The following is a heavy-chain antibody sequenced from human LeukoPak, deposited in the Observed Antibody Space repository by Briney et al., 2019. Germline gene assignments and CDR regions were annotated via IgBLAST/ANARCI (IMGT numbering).Heavy chain of an antibody. J-gene: IGHJ5*02. D-gene: IGHD3-3*01. CDR1: GFTFSTYA. CDR2: ISGTSSGSTSII. V-gene: IGHV3-48*04. CDR3: ARDFWSGYYPEA. Sequence: GGSLRLSCEFSGFTFSTYAMNWVRQAPGKGLEWISYISGTSSGSTSIIHYADSVKGRFTISRDNAKNSLHLQMDGLSAEDTAVYYCARDFWSGYYPEAWGQGALVIVSS.